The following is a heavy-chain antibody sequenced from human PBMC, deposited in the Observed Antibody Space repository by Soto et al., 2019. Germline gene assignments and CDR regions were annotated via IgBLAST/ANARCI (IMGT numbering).Heavy chain of an antibody. CDR3: ARDGKVDIDRGGYYYYDMDV. Sequence: SETLSLTCTVSGGSVGTGINYWTWIRQPPGEGLEWIGNIFTSGSANYDPSLKTRVTISVDTSKNQFSLKLTSVTAADTAVYYCARDGKVDIDRGGYYYYDMDVWDQGTTVTVSS. V-gene: IGHV4-61*01. CDR1: GGSVGTGINY. CDR2: IFTSGSA. D-gene: IGHD5-12*01. J-gene: IGHJ6*02.